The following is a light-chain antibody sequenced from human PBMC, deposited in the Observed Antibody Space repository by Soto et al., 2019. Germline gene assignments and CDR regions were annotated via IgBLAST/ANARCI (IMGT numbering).Light chain of an antibody. CDR1: RDVSSNY. CDR3: QHYRTAPFT. Sequence: EIVLTQSPGTLSLSPGERATLSCRASRDVSSNYLAWYQQKPGQAPRLLIYGASGRATGVPDRFSGSGSGTDFTLTITSLEPDDFAVYYCQHYRTAPFTFGPGTKVDIK. J-gene: IGKJ3*01. CDR2: GAS. V-gene: IGKV3-20*01.